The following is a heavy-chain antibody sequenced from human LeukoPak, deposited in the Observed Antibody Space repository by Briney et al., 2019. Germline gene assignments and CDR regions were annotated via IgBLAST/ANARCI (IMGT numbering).Heavy chain of an antibody. CDR1: GFTFTSSA. V-gene: IGHV1-58*01. J-gene: IGHJ4*02. Sequence: SVKVSCKASGFTFTSSAVQWVRQARGQRLEWIGWIVVGSGNTNYAQKFQERVTITRDMSTSTAYMELSSLRSEDTAVYYCAASPDHYDSSGYSYYFDYWGQGTLVTVSS. CDR2: IVVGSGNT. D-gene: IGHD3-22*01. CDR3: AASPDHYDSSGYSYYFDY.